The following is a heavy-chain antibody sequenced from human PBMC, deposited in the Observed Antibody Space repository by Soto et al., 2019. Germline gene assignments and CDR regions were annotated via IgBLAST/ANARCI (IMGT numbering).Heavy chain of an antibody. CDR2: INHSGST. J-gene: IGHJ4*02. CDR1: GGSFSGYY. CDR3: ASRTGTTSYFDY. D-gene: IGHD1-7*01. Sequence: TSETLSLTCAVSGGSFSGYYWSWIRQPSGKGLEWIGEINHSGSTNYNPSLKSRVTISVDTSKNQFSLKLSSVTAADTAVYYCASRTGTTSYFDYWGQGTLVTVSS. V-gene: IGHV4-34*01.